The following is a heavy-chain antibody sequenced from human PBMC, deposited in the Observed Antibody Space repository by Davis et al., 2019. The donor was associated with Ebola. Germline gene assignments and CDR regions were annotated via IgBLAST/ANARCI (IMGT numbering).Heavy chain of an antibody. J-gene: IGHJ1*01. V-gene: IGHV5-51*01. CDR3: ARSSPGPEYFQH. Sequence: GESLKISCKGSGYSFTNYWIGWVRQMPGRGLEWMGIISPGDSDTIYSPSFQGQVTISADKSTSTAYLQWSSLKASDTAMYYCARSSPGPEYFQHWGQGTLVIVSS. CDR2: ISPGDSDT. CDR1: GYSFTNYW.